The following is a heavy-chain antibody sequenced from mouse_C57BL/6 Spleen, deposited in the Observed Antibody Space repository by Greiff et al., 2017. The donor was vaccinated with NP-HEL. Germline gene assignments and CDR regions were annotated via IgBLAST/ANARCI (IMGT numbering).Heavy chain of an antibody. V-gene: IGHV14-1*01. CDR3: TTLRDYYGSSPYYFDY. CDR1: GFNIKDYY. CDR2: IDPEDGDT. J-gene: IGHJ2*01. D-gene: IGHD1-1*01. Sequence: EVQLQQSGAELVRPGASVKLSCTASGFNIKDYYMHWVKQRPEQGLEWIGRIDPEDGDTEYAPKFQGKATMTADTASHTAYLQLSSLTSEDTAVYYCTTLRDYYGSSPYYFDYWGQGTTLTVSS.